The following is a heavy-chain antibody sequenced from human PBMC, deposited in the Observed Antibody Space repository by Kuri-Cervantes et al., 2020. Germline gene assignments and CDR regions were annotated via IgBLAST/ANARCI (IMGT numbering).Heavy chain of an antibody. CDR2: ISAYNGNT. CDR3: ARDGAGRGHYYYMDV. CDR1: GYTFTSYG. V-gene: IGHV1-18*01. Sequence: ASVKVSCKASGYTFTSYGISWVRQAPGQGLEWMGWISAYNGNTNYAQKLQGRVTMTTDTSTSTAYMELRSLRSDDTAVYYCARDGAGRGHYYYMDVWGKGTTVTVSS. J-gene: IGHJ6*03. D-gene: IGHD6-13*01.